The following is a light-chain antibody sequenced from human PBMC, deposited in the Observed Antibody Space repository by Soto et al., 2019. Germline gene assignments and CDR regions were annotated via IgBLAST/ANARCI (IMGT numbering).Light chain of an antibody. CDR3: QQRSNWPPEIT. V-gene: IGKV3D-20*02. J-gene: IGKJ5*01. CDR2: DVS. CDR1: QSVSSSY. Sequence: ETVMTQSPGTLSLSPGERATLSCRASQSVSSSYLAWYQQKPGQAPRLLIYDVSSRATGIPARFSGSGSETDFSLTISSLEPEDFAVYYCQQRSNWPPEITFGQGTRLEI.